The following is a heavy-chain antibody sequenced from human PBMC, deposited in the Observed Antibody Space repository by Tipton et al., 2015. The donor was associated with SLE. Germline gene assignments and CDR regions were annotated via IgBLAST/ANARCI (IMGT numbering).Heavy chain of an antibody. J-gene: IGHJ4*02. CDR2: INPNSGGT. Sequence: QLVQSGPEVKKPGASVKVSCKASGYTFTGYYMHWVRQAPGQGLEWMGRINPNSGGTNYAQKFQGGVTMTRDTSISTAYMELSRLRSDDTAVYYCARGPYCGGDCYWVMGYWGQGTLVTVSS. CDR1: GYTFTGYY. CDR3: ARGPYCGGDCYWVMGY. V-gene: IGHV1-2*06. D-gene: IGHD2-21*01.